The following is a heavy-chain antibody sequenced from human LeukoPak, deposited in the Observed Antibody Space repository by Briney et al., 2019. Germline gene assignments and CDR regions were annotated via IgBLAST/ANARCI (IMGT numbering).Heavy chain of an antibody. Sequence: SETLSLTRTVSGGSISSGSYYWSWIRQPAGKGLEWIGRIYTSGSTNYNPSLKSRVTISVDTSKNQFSLKLSSVTAADTAVYYCARARGVYSSSSRWFDPWGQGTLVTVSS. CDR2: IYTSGST. D-gene: IGHD6-6*01. J-gene: IGHJ5*02. CDR1: GGSISSGSYY. CDR3: ARARGVYSSSSRWFDP. V-gene: IGHV4-61*02.